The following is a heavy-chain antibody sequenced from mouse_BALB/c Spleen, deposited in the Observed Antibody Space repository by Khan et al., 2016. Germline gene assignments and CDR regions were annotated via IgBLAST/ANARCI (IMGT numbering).Heavy chain of an antibody. V-gene: IGHV9-4*02. CDR2: INTHSGVP. Sequence: QIQLVQSGPELKKPGETVRISCKASGYTFTTAGMQWVQKMPGKGLKWIVWINTHSGVPKYAEDFKGRFAFTLETSASTAYLQISNLKNEDTATYFCARSDSSGFDYWGQGTTLTVSS. J-gene: IGHJ2*01. CDR1: GYTFTTAG. CDR3: ARSDSSGFDY. D-gene: IGHD3-2*01.